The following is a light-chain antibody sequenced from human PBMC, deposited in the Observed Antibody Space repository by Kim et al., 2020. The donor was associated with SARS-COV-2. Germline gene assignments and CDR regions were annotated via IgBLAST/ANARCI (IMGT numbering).Light chain of an antibody. CDR3: QAWDSSTAV. J-gene: IGLJ3*02. CDR1: KLGDKY. V-gene: IGLV3-1*01. CDR2: QDN. Sequence: VSTGQTATITCSGDKLGDKYACWYQRKPGQSPVLVIYQDNKRPSGIPERFSGSNSGNTATLTISGTQAMDEADYYCQAWDSSTAVFGGGTQLTVL.